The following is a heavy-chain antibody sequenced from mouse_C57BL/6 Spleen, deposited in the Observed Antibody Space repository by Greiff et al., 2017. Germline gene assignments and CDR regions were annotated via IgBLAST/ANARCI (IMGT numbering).Heavy chain of an antibody. J-gene: IGHJ3*01. CDR2: IDPEDGET. CDR3: ARCSYGFQTWFAY. V-gene: IGHV14-2*01. Sequence: EVQLQQSGAELVQPGASVKLSCTASGFNIKDYYMHWVKQRTEQGLEWIGRIDPEDGETKYAPKFPGKATITADTSSNTAYLQLSSLTSEDTAVYYCARCSYGFQTWFAYWGQGTLVTVSA. CDR1: GFNIKDYY. D-gene: IGHD2-2*01.